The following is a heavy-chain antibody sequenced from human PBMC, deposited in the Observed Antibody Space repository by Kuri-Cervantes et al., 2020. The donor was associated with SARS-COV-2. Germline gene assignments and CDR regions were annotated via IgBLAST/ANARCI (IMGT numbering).Heavy chain of an antibody. D-gene: IGHD2-2*01. CDR1: GYSISSGYY. V-gene: IGHV4-38-2*01. Sequence: SETLSLTCAVSGYSISSGYYWGWIRQPPGKGLEWIGSIYHSGSTYYNPSLKSRVTISVDTSKNQFSLKLSSVTAADTAVYYCARGGWRAGPLVVPAANSDTNYYYYYYMDVWGKGTTVTVSS. CDR2: IYHSGST. CDR3: ARGGWRAGPLVVPAANSDTNYYYYYYMDV. J-gene: IGHJ6*03.